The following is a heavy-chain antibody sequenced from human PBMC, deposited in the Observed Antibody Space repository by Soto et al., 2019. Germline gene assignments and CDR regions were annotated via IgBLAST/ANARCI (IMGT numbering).Heavy chain of an antibody. D-gene: IGHD3-9*01. Sequence: ASVKVSCKASGYTFTSYGISWVRQAPGQGLEWKGWISAYNGNTNYAQKLQGRVTMTTDTSTSTAYMELRSLRSDDTAVYYCARDLDVLRYFDWLPGPYYYGMDVWGQGTTVTVSS. CDR1: GYTFTSYG. CDR2: ISAYNGNT. CDR3: ARDLDVLRYFDWLPGPYYYGMDV. J-gene: IGHJ6*02. V-gene: IGHV1-18*01.